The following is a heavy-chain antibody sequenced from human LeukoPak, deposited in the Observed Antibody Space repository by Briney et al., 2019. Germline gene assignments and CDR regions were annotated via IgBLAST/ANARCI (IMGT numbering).Heavy chain of an antibody. D-gene: IGHD1-1*01. Sequence: PGGSLRLSCAASGFTFSSYVMNWVRQAPGKGLEWVAVISYAGTNKYYADSVKGRFTVSRDNSEKMVYLEMNSLRVEDTAVYYCAKTGMLRRVGYLDVWGKGTAVIVSS. CDR1: GFTFSSYV. V-gene: IGHV3-30*04. J-gene: IGHJ6*04. CDR2: ISYAGTNK. CDR3: AKTGMLRRVGYLDV.